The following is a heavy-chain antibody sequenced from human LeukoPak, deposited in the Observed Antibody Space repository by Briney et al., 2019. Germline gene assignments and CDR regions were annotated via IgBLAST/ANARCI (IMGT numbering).Heavy chain of an antibody. Sequence: GGSLRLSCAASGFTVSSYSMNWVRQAPGKGLEWVSSISSSSSYIYYADSVKGRFTISRDNAKNSLYLQMNSLRAEDTAVYYCARDRDSGSSLDYWGQGTLVTVSS. CDR3: ARDRDSGSSLDY. J-gene: IGHJ4*02. CDR2: ISSSSSYI. V-gene: IGHV3-21*01. D-gene: IGHD1-26*01. CDR1: GFTVSSYS.